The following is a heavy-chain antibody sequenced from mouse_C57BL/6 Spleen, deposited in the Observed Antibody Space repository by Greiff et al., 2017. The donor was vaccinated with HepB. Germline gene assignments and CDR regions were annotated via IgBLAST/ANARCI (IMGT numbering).Heavy chain of an antibody. J-gene: IGHJ3*01. CDR2: IDPETGGT. CDR3: TRTDGNGAWSAY. Sequence: QVQLQQSGAELVRPGASVTLSCKASGYTFTDYEMHWVKQTPVHGLEWIGAIDPETGGTAYNQKFKGKAILTADKSSSTAYMELRSLTSEDSAVYYCTRTDGNGAWSAYWGQGTLVTVSA. CDR1: GYTFTDYE. V-gene: IGHV1-15*01. D-gene: IGHD2-1*01.